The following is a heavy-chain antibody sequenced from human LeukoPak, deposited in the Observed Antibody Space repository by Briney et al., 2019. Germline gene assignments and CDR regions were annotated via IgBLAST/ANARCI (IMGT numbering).Heavy chain of an antibody. D-gene: IGHD1-1*01. CDR2: TRNKVNSHTT. J-gene: IGHJ4*02. Sequence: GGSLRLSCVASGFTFSDYYMDWVRQAPGKGLEWVGRTRNKVNSHTTEFAASVKGRFTISRDDSKNSLYLQRNRLEMEDTAVYYCARGGTGTTGLDYWGQGTLATVSS. V-gene: IGHV3-72*01. CDR1: GFTFSDYY. CDR3: ARGGTGTTGLDY.